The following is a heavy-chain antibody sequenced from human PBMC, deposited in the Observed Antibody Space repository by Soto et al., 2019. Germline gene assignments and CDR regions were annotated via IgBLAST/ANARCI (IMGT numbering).Heavy chain of an antibody. CDR3: ASWSSSGTVLLGDDY. V-gene: IGHV3-30-3*01. Sequence: QVQLVESGGGVVQPGRSLRLSCAASGFTFSSYAMHWVRQAPGKGLEWVAVISYDGSNKYYADSVKGRFTISRDNSKNTLYLQMNSLRAEDTAVYYCASWSSSGTVLLGDDYWGQGTLVTVSS. D-gene: IGHD3-16*01. CDR1: GFTFSSYA. CDR2: ISYDGSNK. J-gene: IGHJ4*02.